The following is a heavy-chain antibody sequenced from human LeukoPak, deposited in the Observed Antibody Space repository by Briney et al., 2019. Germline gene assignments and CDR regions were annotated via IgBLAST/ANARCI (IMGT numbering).Heavy chain of an antibody. CDR3: ARHPFASPFDY. J-gene: IGHJ4*02. CDR2: IYYTGHT. CDR1: GASISSDY. V-gene: IGHV4-59*08. D-gene: IGHD6-6*01. Sequence: SETLSLTCTVSGASISSDYWSWIRQPPGKGLEWIGYIYYTGHTHYNPSLKSRVTMSMDTSENQFSLKLSSVTAADTAVYYCARHPFASPFDYWGQGTLVPVSS.